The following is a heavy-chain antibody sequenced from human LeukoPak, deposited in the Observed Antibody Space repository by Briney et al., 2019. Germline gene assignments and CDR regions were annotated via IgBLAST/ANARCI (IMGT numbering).Heavy chain of an antibody. J-gene: IGHJ6*03. Sequence: GGSLRLSCAASGFTFSSYGMSWVRQAPGKGLEWVSAISGSGGSTYYADSVKGRFTISRDNSKNTLYLQMNSLRAEDTAVYYCARAGIDYYYMDVWGKGTTVTISS. CDR2: ISGSGGST. CDR3: ARAGIDYYYMDV. CDR1: GFTFSSYG. D-gene: IGHD2-21*01. V-gene: IGHV3-23*01.